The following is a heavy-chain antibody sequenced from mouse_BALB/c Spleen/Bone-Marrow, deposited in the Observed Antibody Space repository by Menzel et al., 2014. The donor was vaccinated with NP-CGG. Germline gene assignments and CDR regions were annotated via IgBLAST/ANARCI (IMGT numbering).Heavy chain of an antibody. Sequence: ESGGGLVKPGGSLKLSCAASGFAFSDYYMYWVRQTPEKRLEWVATISDGGSYTYYPDSVKGRFTISRDNAKNNLYLQMSSLKSEDTAMYYCARIYYDYDGGVYYYAMDYWGQGTSVTVSS. D-gene: IGHD2-4*01. J-gene: IGHJ4*01. CDR2: ISDGGSYT. CDR3: ARIYYDYDGGVYYYAMDY. CDR1: GFAFSDYY. V-gene: IGHV5-4*02.